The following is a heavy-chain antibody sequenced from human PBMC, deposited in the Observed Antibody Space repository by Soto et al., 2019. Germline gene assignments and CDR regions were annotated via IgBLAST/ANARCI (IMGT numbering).Heavy chain of an antibody. CDR2: ISAYNGNT. CDR3: ARNIYCSSTSCYSYYFDY. J-gene: IGHJ4*02. CDR1: GYTFTSYG. D-gene: IGHD2-2*01. Sequence: ASVKVSCKASGYTFTSYGISWVLQAPGQGLEWMGWISAYNGNTNYAQKLQGRVTMTTDTSTSTAYMELRSLRSDDTAVYYCARNIYCSSTSCYSYYFDYWGQGTLVTVSS. V-gene: IGHV1-18*01.